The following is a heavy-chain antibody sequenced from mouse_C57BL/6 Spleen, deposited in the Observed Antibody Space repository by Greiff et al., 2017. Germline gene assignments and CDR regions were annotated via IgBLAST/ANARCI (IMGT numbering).Heavy chain of an antibody. D-gene: IGHD1-1*01. V-gene: IGHV1-55*01. J-gene: IGHJ1*03. Sequence: QVQLKQPGAELVKPGASVKMSCKASGYTFTSYWITWVKQRPGQGLEWIGDIYPGSGSTNYNEKFKSKATLTVDTSSSTAYMQLSSLTSEDSAVYDCARITVVATRYFDVWGTGTTVTVSS. CDR1: GYTFTSYW. CDR3: ARITVVATRYFDV. CDR2: IYPGSGST.